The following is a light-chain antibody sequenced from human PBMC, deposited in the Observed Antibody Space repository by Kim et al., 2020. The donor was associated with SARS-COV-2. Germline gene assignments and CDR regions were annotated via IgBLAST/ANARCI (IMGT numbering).Light chain of an antibody. CDR3: QQYESWPIT. J-gene: IGKJ5*01. V-gene: IGKV3-15*01. Sequence: VSPGERTTLSCRASQSISINLAWYQLKPGQSPRLLIYGASTRATGITARCSASGSGTEFSLTISSLQSEDFAVYYCQQYESWPITFGQGTRLEIK. CDR2: GAS. CDR1: QSISIN.